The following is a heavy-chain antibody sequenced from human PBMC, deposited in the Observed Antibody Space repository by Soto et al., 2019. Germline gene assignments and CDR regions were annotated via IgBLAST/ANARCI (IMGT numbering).Heavy chain of an antibody. CDR3: TKDNDVWGSYRTFDY. D-gene: IGHD3-16*02. J-gene: IGHJ4*02. V-gene: IGHV3-23*01. Sequence: EVQLLESGGGLVQPGGSLRLSCAASGFTFSSYAMSWVRQAPGKGLEWVSVISGSGGSTYYADSVKGRFTISRDNSKNTLYLQMNSLRAEDTAVYYCTKDNDVWGSYRTFDYWGQGTLVTVSS. CDR1: GFTFSSYA. CDR2: ISGSGGST.